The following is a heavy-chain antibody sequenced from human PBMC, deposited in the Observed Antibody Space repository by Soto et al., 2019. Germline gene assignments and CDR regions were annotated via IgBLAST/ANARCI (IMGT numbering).Heavy chain of an antibody. CDR3: ARGGGYDSFDY. V-gene: IGHV4-30-2*01. J-gene: IGHJ4*02. D-gene: IGHD5-12*01. CDR1: GASISYGGFS. CDR2: ISHLENT. Sequence: LSLTCTVSGASISYGGFSWSWIRQPPGKGLEWIGYISHLENTYLHPSFKSRLTMSIDRTRNQFSLKLSSVTAADMAVYYCARGGGYDSFDYWGQGVLVTVSS.